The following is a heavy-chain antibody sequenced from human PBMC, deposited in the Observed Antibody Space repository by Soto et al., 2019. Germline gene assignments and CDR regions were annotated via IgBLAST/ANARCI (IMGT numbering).Heavy chain of an antibody. CDR3: AKAQEPYYYYGMDV. CDR2: ISWNSGSI. J-gene: IGHJ6*01. Sequence: EVQLVESGGGLVQPGRSLRLSCAASGFTFDDYAMHWVRQAPGKGLEWVSGISWNSGSIGYADSVKGRFTISRDNAKNSLYLQMNSLRAEDTALYYCAKAQEPYYYYGMDVW. CDR1: GFTFDDYA. V-gene: IGHV3-9*01.